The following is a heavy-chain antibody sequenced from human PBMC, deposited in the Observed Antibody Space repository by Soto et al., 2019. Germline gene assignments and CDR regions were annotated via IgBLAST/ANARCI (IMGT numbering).Heavy chain of an antibody. V-gene: IGHV3-33*01. J-gene: IGHJ4*02. CDR2: IWYDGSNK. CDR3: ARDLRRAAVAGANY. D-gene: IGHD6-19*01. Sequence: QVQPVESGGGVVQPGRSLRLSCAASGFTFSSYGMHWVRQAPGKGLEWVAVIWYDGSNKYYADSVKGRFTISRDNSKNTLYLQMNSLRAEDTAVYYCARDLRRAAVAGANYWGQGTLVTVSS. CDR1: GFTFSSYG.